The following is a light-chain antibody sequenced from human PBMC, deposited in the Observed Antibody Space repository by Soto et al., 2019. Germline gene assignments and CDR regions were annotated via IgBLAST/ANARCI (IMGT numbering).Light chain of an antibody. J-gene: IGLJ1*01. V-gene: IGLV2-14*01. Sequence: QSALTQPASVSGSPGQSITISCTGTSSDVGSYDYVSWYQQHPGKAPNLMIYGVNNRPSGVSNRFSGSKSGNTASLTISGLQAEDEADYYCTSYTSSSTHLFGTGTKLTVL. CDR1: SSDVGSYDY. CDR2: GVN. CDR3: TSYTSSSTHL.